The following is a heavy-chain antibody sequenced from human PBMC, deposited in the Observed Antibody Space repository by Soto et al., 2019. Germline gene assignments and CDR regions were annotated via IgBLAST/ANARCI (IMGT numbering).Heavy chain of an antibody. CDR2: ISYDGSNK. CDR1: GFTFSSYG. D-gene: IGHD3-10*01. V-gene: IGHV3-30*18. Sequence: GGSLRLSCAASGFTFSSYGMHWVRQAPGKGLEWVAVISYDGSNKYYADSVKGRFTISRDNSKSTLYLQMNSLRAEDTAVYYCAKNGPYYYGSGSYQKSMGYGMDVWGQGTTVTVSS. CDR3: AKNGPYYYGSGSYQKSMGYGMDV. J-gene: IGHJ6*02.